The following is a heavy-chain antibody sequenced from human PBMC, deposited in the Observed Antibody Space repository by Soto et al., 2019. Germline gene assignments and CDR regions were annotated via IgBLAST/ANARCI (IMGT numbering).Heavy chain of an antibody. Sequence: SETLSLTCAVYGGSFSGYYWSWIRQPPGKGLEWIGEINHSGSTNYNPSLKSRVTISVDTSKNQFSLKLSSVTAADTAVYYCARGKSVVVPAAKRYYYMDVWGKGTTVTVSS. CDR2: INHSGST. D-gene: IGHD2-2*01. J-gene: IGHJ6*03. CDR1: GGSFSGYY. V-gene: IGHV4-34*01. CDR3: ARGKSVVVPAAKRYYYMDV.